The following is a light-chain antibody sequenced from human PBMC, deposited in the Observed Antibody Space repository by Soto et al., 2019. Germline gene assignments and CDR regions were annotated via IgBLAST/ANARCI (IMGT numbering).Light chain of an antibody. J-gene: IGKJ5*01. V-gene: IGKV3-20*01. CDR3: QQYGSSVT. CDR2: GAS. Sequence: EIVLTQSPGTLSLSPGERATIFCRASQSISSSYLAWYQQKPGQAPRLVIYGASNRATGIPDRFSGSGSGTDFTLTISRLEPEDFAVYYCQQYGSSVTFGQGTRLEI. CDR1: QSISSSY.